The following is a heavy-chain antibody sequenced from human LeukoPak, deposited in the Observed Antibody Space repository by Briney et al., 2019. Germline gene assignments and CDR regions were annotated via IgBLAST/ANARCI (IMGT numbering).Heavy chain of an antibody. CDR1: GFTFSSYG. V-gene: IGHV3-30*18. CDR3: AKATYYYGSGSYYPKTHLGY. J-gene: IGHJ4*02. D-gene: IGHD3-10*01. Sequence: PGRSLRLSCAASGFTFSSYGMHWVRQAPGKGLEWVAVISYDGSNKYYADSVKGRFTISRDSSKNTLYLQMNSLRAEDTAVYYCAKATYYYGSGSYYPKTHLGYWGQGTLVTVSS. CDR2: ISYDGSNK.